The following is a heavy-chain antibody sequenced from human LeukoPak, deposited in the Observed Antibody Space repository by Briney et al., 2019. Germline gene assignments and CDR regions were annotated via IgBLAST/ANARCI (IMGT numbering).Heavy chain of an antibody. CDR2: ISGSGGST. CDR1: GFTFSSYA. CDR3: AKDRITMVRGVTRFDY. Sequence: GGSLRLSCAASGFTFSSYAMSWVRQAPGKGLEWVSAISGSGGSTYYADSVKGRFTISRDNSKNTLYLQMNSLRAEDTAVYYCAKDRITMVRGVTRFDYWGQGTLVTVSS. D-gene: IGHD3-10*01. V-gene: IGHV3-23*01. J-gene: IGHJ4*02.